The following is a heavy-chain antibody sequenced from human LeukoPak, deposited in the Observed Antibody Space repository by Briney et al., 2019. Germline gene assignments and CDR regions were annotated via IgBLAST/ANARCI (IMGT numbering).Heavy chain of an antibody. V-gene: IGHV3-23*01. CDR2: ICSDGRTT. Sequence: GGSLRLSCSASGFTFSSYVRSWVRQAPGKGRVWVSVICSDGRTTAYADSVKGRFTTSRDNSKNTVYLKMDSLRPEDTAVYYCAAYYYDSGTSSRGGFDYWGQGAQVTVSS. CDR1: GFTFSSYV. D-gene: IGHD3-10*01. CDR3: AAYYYDSGTSSRGGFDY. J-gene: IGHJ4*02.